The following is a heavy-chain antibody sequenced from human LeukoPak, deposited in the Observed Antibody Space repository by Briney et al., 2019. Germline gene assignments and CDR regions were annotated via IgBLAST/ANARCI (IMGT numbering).Heavy chain of an antibody. D-gene: IGHD3-22*01. J-gene: IGHJ6*03. CDR3: ARVPYYYDSSGYYPAYYYYMDV. Sequence: PGGSLRLSCAASGFTFSSYSMNWVRRAPGKGLEWSSSISSSSSYIYYADSVKGRFTISRDNARSSLYLQMSSLRAEDTALYYCARVPYYYDSSGYYPAYYYYMDVWGKGTTVTVSS. CDR2: ISSSSSYI. CDR1: GFTFSSYS. V-gene: IGHV3-21*04.